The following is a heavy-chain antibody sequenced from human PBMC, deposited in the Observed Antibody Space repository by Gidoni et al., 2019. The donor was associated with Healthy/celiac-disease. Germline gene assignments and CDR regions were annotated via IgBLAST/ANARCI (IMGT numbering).Heavy chain of an antibody. CDR3: AKDGHDFAWLLAEFYYFDY. D-gene: IGHD3-22*01. V-gene: IGHV3-23*01. J-gene: IGHJ4*02. Sequence: EVQLLESGGGLVQPGGSLRLSWQASGFTFSISAMSWVRQAPGKGLGWVSAISGSGGSTYYADSVKGRFTISRDNSKNTLYLQMNSLRAEDTAVYYCAKDGHDFAWLLAEFYYFDYWGQGTLVTVSS. CDR2: ISGSGGST. CDR1: GFTFSISA.